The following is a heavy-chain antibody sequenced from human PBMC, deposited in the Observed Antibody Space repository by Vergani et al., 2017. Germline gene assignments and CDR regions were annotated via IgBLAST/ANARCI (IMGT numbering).Heavy chain of an antibody. CDR1: NYSIGRDYF. V-gene: IGHV4-38-2*02. CDR3: ARDTRLEGYYYYYSMDG. Sequence: QVHLQESGPGLVKPSETLSLTCSVSNYSIGRDYFWGCIRRPPGKGLDYMASIYHGGMTYYNPSLMGGAIISIDTPENVISLWLTSVTTADTAVYYCARDTRLEGYYYYYSMDGWSEATTVTVSS. CDR2: IYHGGMT. D-gene: IGHD3-3*01. J-gene: IGHJ6*03.